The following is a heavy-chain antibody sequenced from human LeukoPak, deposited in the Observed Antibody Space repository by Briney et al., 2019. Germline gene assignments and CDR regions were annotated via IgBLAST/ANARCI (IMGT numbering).Heavy chain of an antibody. V-gene: IGHV4-61*02. CDR1: GGSISSGSYY. J-gene: IGHJ5*02. CDR2: IYTSGST. Sequence: KTSETLSLTCTVSGGSISSGSYYWSWIRQPAGKGLEWIGRIYTSGSTNYNPSLKSRVTISVDTSKNQFSLKLSSVTAADTAVYYCARLFPIWFGEAMGPKNNWFDPWGQGTLVTVSS. D-gene: IGHD3-10*01. CDR3: ARLFPIWFGEAMGPKNNWFDP.